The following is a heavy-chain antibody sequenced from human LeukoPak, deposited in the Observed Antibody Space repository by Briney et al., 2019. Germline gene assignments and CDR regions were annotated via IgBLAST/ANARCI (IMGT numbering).Heavy chain of an antibody. Sequence: SQTLSLTCAISGDSVSSNSVAWNWIRQSPSRGLEWLGRTYYRSKWYNDYALSVKSRITINPDTSKNHFSLQLNSVTPEDTAVYYCARGSDYDYSFDYWGQGTLVTVSS. V-gene: IGHV6-1*01. CDR1: GDSVSSNSVA. J-gene: IGHJ4*02. CDR3: ARGSDYDYSFDY. D-gene: IGHD5-12*01. CDR2: TYYRSKWYN.